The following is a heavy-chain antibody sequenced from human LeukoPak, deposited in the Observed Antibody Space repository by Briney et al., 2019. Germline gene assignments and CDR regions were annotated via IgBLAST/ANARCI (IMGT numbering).Heavy chain of an antibody. J-gene: IGHJ4*02. V-gene: IGHV1-69*13. CDR2: IIPIFGTA. Sequence: SVKVSCKASGYTFTSYGISWVRQAPGQGLEWMGGIIPIFGTANYAQKFQGRVTITADESTSAAYMELSSLRSEDTAVYYCARGRMAGTYVFDSWGQGTLVTVSS. D-gene: IGHD6-19*01. CDR1: GYTFTSYG. CDR3: ARGRMAGTYVFDS.